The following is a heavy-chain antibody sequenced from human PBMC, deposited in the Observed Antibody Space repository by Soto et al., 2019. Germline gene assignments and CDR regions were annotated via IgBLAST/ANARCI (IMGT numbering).Heavy chain of an antibody. CDR1: GFTFSNAW. V-gene: IGHV3-15*01. Sequence: GGSLRLSCAASGFTFSNAWMSWVRQAPGKGLEWVGCIKSKTDGGTTDYAAPVKGRFTISRDDSKNTLYLQMNSLKTEDTAVYYCTTQSGYYDILTGYYKSPPDYWGQGTLVTVSS. D-gene: IGHD3-9*01. CDR3: TTQSGYYDILTGYYKSPPDY. J-gene: IGHJ4*02. CDR2: IKSKTDGGTT.